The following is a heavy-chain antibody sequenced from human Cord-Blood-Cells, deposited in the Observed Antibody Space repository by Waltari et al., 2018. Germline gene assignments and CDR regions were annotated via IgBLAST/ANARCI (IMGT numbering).Heavy chain of an antibody. CDR1: GYTFTSYA. Sequence: QVQLVQSGAEVKKPGASVKVSCKASGYTFTSYAIHWVRQAPGQRLEWMGWINAGNGNTKYSQKFQGRVTITRDTSASTAYMELSSLRSEDTAVYYCARGYGDYYYYYGMDVWGQGTTVTVSS. V-gene: IGHV1-3*01. CDR3: ARGYGDYYYYYGMDV. J-gene: IGHJ6*02. D-gene: IGHD4-17*01. CDR2: INAGNGNT.